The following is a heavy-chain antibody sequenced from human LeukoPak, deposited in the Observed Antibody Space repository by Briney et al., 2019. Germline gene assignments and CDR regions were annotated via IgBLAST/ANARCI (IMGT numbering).Heavy chain of an antibody. CDR1: GFTFNSYI. V-gene: IGHV3-21*01. Sequence: PGGSLRLSCAASGFTFNSYIMTWFCQSPGGGLEWVSSISGTGYVYSADSVKGRFTISRDDAKTSLYLQLNNLTAEDTAVYYCVRDLTIGDGYTKFDYWGQGTLVTVSS. D-gene: IGHD5-24*01. CDR2: ISGTGYV. CDR3: VRDLTIGDGYTKFDY. J-gene: IGHJ4*02.